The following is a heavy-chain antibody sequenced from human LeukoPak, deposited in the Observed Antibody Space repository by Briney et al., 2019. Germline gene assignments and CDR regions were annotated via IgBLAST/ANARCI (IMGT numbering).Heavy chain of an antibody. D-gene: IGHD3-10*01. Sequence: GGSLRLSCAVSGFTFSSYAMNWVRRAPGKGLEWVSGLSGNAYNTYYADSVKARFTISRDNSKDTLYLQMNSLRAEDTAVYYCAKGGVLWFGELPYFDSWGQGTLVTVSS. CDR1: GFTFSSYA. V-gene: IGHV3-23*01. CDR3: AKGGVLWFGELPYFDS. J-gene: IGHJ4*02. CDR2: LSGNAYNT.